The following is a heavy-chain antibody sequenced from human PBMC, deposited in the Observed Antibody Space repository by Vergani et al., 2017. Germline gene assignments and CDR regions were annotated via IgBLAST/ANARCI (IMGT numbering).Heavy chain of an antibody. J-gene: IGHJ5*02. D-gene: IGHD3-10*01. CDR2: IRYDGGKK. V-gene: IGHV3-30*02. CDR1: GFNFSNYG. CDR3: TKDKSDRRFFIWFGGFDP. Sequence: QAQLVESGGGVVQPGGSLRHSCVGSGFNFSNYGMHWVRQAPGKGLEWVAFIRYDGGKKYFADSVEGRFTISRDNSKNTLYLQMNSLRAEDTAVYYCTKDKSDRRFFIWFGGFDPWGQGTLVTVSS.